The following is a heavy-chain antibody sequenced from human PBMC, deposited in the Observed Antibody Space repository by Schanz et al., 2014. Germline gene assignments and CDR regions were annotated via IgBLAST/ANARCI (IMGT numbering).Heavy chain of an antibody. J-gene: IGHJ4*02. CDR1: GFTFSNYA. D-gene: IGHD3-10*01. V-gene: IGHV3-23*05. Sequence: EVQLLESGGGLVQPGGSLRLSCAASGFTFSNYAMSWVRQAPGKGLEWVSTIYASGATYYADSVKRRFTISRDISKNTLHLQVTSLRAEDTAIYYCARDGNYYGSRNYYKTPYYFDYWGQGTLVTVSS. CDR2: IYASGAT. CDR3: ARDGNYYGSRNYYKTPYYFDY.